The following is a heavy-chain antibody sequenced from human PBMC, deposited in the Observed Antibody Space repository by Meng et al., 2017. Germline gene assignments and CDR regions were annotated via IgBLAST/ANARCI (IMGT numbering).Heavy chain of an antibody. CDR2: INPNSGGT. CDR1: GYTFTGYY. D-gene: IGHD3-9*01. V-gene: IGHV1-2*06. J-gene: IGHJ4*02. Sequence: QVQLVQSGAEVKKPGASVKVSCKASGYTFTGYYMHWVRQAPGQGLEWMGRINPNSGGTNYAQKLQGRVTMTRDTSISTAYMELSRLRSDDTAVYYCAREAITNYDILTGYPDYWGQGTLVTVSS. CDR3: AREAITNYDILTGYPDY.